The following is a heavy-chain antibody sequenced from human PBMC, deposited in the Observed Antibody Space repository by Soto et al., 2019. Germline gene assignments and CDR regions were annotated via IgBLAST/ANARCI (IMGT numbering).Heavy chain of an antibody. CDR3: ATLNRFGSDY. CDR1: GFSFSRFW. D-gene: IGHD5-18*01. Sequence: EVQLVESGGGLVQPGGSLRLSCVASGFSFSRFWMHWVRRVPGKGLVWVSRITGDGAITTYADSVRGRFPISRDNAKSTVYLQMDSMRAEDTAVYYCATLNRFGSDYWGQGPPVTVSS. V-gene: IGHV3-74*01. CDR2: ITGDGAIT. J-gene: IGHJ4*02.